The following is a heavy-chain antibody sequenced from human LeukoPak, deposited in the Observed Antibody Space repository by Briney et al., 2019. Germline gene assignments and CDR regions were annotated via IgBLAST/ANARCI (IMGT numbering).Heavy chain of an antibody. CDR2: IYTGGNT. D-gene: IGHD2-21*01. CDR1: RLRLSRNY. J-gene: IGHJ4*02. V-gene: IGHV3-66*01. CDR3: ASISDLLCYFDS. Sequence: GGAPRLSCAPSRLRLSRNYMSWIRQAPGKGVEWVSLIYTGGNTYYPDPVKGRFNLSRDNSKNTVYLQMNRLRVEDTAMYYCASISDLLCYFDSWGRGGLVSVCS.